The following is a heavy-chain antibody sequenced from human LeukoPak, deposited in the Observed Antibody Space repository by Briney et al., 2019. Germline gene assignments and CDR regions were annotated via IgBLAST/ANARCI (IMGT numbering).Heavy chain of an antibody. CDR3: AKDGGQVYAMFRDAFDI. V-gene: IGHV3-23*01. J-gene: IGHJ3*02. Sequence: GGSLRLSYAASGFTFSKYAMSWVRQAPGKGLEWVSAISGSGGTTYYADSVKGRFTISRDNSKNTLYLQMNSLRAEDTAVYYCAKDGGQVYAMFRDAFDIWGQGTMVTVSS. D-gene: IGHD2-8*01. CDR2: ISGSGGTT. CDR1: GFTFSKYA.